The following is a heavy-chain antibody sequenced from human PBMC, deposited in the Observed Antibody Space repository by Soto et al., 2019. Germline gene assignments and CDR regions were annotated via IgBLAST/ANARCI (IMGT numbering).Heavy chain of an antibody. J-gene: IGHJ4*02. CDR3: AREAVAMWGGDY. V-gene: IGHV3-48*02. Sequence: EVQLVESGGGLVQPGGSLRLSCAASGFTFSSYSMNWVRQAPGKGLEWVSYISSSGTTMYYADSVKGRFTISRNNAKNSLSLQMKILRDEDTAVYYCAREAVAMWGGDYWGQGTLVTVSS. CDR2: ISSSGTTM. D-gene: IGHD2-2*01. CDR1: GFTFSSYS.